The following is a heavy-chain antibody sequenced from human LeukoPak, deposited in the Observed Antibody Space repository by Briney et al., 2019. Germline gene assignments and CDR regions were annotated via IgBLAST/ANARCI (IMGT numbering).Heavy chain of an antibody. Sequence: SETLSLTCAVYGGSFSGYYWSWIRQPPGKGLEWIGEINHSGSTNYNPSLKSRVTISVDTSKNQFSLKLSSVSAADTAVYYCARIAVRFLEWLSPHNWFDPWGQGTLVTVSS. CDR2: INHSGST. J-gene: IGHJ5*02. D-gene: IGHD3-3*01. CDR3: ARIAVRFLEWLSPHNWFDP. CDR1: GGSFSGYY. V-gene: IGHV4-34*01.